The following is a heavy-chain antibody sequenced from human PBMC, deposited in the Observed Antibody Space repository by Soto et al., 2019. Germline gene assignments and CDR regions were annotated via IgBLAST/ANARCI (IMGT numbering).Heavy chain of an antibody. CDR3: ARGLVALDY. Sequence: PGGSLRLSCAASGITFSTYAMHWVRQAPGKGLEWVAIISNDGSKKYYADSVKGRFTVSRDNANNTLYLQMNSLRADDTAVYYCARGLVALDYWGQGTQVTVSS. CDR2: ISNDGSKK. D-gene: IGHD6-6*01. J-gene: IGHJ4*02. CDR1: GITFSTYA. V-gene: IGHV3-30*04.